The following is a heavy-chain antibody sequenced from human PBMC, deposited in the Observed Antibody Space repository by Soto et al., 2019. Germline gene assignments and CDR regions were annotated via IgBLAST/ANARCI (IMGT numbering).Heavy chain of an antibody. D-gene: IGHD5-18*01. CDR2: IWYDGSNK. J-gene: IGHJ6*02. Sequence: GSLRLSCAASGFSFSSYGMHWVRQAPGKGLEWVAVIWYDGSNKCYADSVKGRFTISRDNSKNTLYLQMNSLRAEDTAVYYCARVGDTAMVAGDYYYYGMDVWGQGTTVTVSS. V-gene: IGHV3-33*01. CDR1: GFSFSSYG. CDR3: ARVGDTAMVAGDYYYYGMDV.